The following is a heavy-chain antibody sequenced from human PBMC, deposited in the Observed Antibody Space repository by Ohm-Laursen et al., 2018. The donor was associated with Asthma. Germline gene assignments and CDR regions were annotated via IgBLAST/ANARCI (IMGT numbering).Heavy chain of an antibody. V-gene: IGHV1-69*01. CDR3: ARGMAMIVANGMDV. J-gene: IGHJ6*02. D-gene: IGHD3-22*01. Sequence: SSVKVSCKASGGTFSSYAISWVRQAPGQGLEWMGGIIPIFGTANYAQKFQGRVTITADESTSTAYMELSSLRSEDTAVYYCARGMAMIVANGMDVWGQGTTVTVSS. CDR2: IIPIFGTA. CDR1: GGTFSSYA.